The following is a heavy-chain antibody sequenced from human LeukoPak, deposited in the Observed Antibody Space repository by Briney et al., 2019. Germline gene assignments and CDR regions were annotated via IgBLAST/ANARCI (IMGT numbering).Heavy chain of an antibody. Sequence: ASVKVSCKASGYTFTSYYMHWVRQAPGQGLEWMGIINPSGGSATYAQNFQGRVTMTRDTSTSTVYMELSSLRSEDTAVYYCARGYCSSGYCFQFGYWGQGTLVTASS. CDR1: GYTFTSYY. CDR3: ARGYCSSGYCFQFGY. J-gene: IGHJ4*02. V-gene: IGHV1-46*01. CDR2: INPSGGSA. D-gene: IGHD2-15*01.